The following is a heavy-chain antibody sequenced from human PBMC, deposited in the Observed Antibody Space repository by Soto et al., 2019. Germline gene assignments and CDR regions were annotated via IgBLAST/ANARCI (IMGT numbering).Heavy chain of an antibody. CDR2: IIPIFGTA. Sequence: SVKVSCKVSGGTFSSYAISWVRQAPGQGLEWMGGIIPIFGTANYAQKFQGRVTITADESTSTAYMELSSLRSEDTAVYYCARVKYFDWLNWFDPWGQGTLVTVSS. V-gene: IGHV1-69*13. D-gene: IGHD3-9*01. CDR1: GGTFSSYA. J-gene: IGHJ5*02. CDR3: ARVKYFDWLNWFDP.